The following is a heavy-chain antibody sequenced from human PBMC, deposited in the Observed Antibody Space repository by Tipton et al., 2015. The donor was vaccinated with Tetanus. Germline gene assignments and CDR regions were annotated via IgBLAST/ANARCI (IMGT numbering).Heavy chain of an antibody. D-gene: IGHD6-13*01. CDR2: IYYSGST. CDR3: ARAGGGSWGNFDY. CDR1: GGSLNNYY. J-gene: IGHJ4*02. Sequence: TLSLTCAVDGGSLNNYYWAWFRQPPGKGLEWIGYIYYSGSTNYNPSLKSRVTISVDTSKNQFSLKLSSVTAADTAVYYCARAGGGSWGNFDYWGQGTLVTVSS. V-gene: IGHV4-59*01.